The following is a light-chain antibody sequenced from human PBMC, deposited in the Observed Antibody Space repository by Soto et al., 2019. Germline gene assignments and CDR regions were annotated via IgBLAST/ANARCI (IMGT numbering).Light chain of an antibody. CDR2: GAS. J-gene: IGKJ5*01. CDR3: QQRSNWPIP. CDR1: QSVNSN. V-gene: IGKV3-11*01. Sequence: DIVSPLSPGTLSLYPRERATLYCRASQSVNSNLAWYQQKPGQAPRLLIYGASTRATGIPARFSGSGSGTDFTLTISSLEPEDFAVYYCQQRSNWPIPVAQVTRLEVK.